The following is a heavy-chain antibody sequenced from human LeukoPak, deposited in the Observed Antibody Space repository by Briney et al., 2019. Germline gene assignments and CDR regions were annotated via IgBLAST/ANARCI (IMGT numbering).Heavy chain of an antibody. CDR3: ARQKTPVTSFDP. J-gene: IGHJ5*02. CDR2: MYTSGST. V-gene: IGHV4-4*07. CDR1: GGSISSYY. Sequence: SETLSLTCTVSGGSISSYYWSWIRQPAGKGLEWIGYMYTSGSTNYNPSLKSRVTMSIDTSKNEFSLKMTSVTAAGTAVYYCARQKTPVTSFDPWGQGTLVTVSS.